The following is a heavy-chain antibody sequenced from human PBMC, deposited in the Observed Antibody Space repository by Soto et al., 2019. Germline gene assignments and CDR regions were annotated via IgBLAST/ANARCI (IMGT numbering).Heavy chain of an antibody. J-gene: IGHJ4*02. CDR2: IDPKNGGT. D-gene: IGHD3-10*01. CDR1: GYSISAYY. Sequence: QVQLVQSGTEVKKPGASVKVSCQASGYSISAYYIHWVRQAPGQGLEWMGWIDPKNGGTVSAQKFQGRLTMTRDTSISTVYMDLSGLTSDDTALCYCGRDDYGIFPYWGQGSLVTVSS. V-gene: IGHV1-2*02. CDR3: GRDDYGIFPY.